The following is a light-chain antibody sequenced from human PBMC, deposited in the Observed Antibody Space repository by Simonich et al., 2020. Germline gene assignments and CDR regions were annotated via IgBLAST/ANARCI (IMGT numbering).Light chain of an antibody. CDR2: DAY. CDR3: QQRSNWPPALT. Sequence: EIVLTQSPATLSLSPGDRATLSYRASQSVSRYLAWYQQKPVQAPRLLIYDAYNRANGIPARYSGRGSGTDFTLTISGLEPEDFAVYYCQQRSNWPPALTFGGGTKVEIK. J-gene: IGKJ4*01. CDR1: QSVSRY. V-gene: IGKV3-11*01.